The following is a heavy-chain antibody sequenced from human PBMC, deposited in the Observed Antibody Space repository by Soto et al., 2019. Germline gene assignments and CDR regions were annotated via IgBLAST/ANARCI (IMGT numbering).Heavy chain of an antibody. J-gene: IGHJ5*02. Sequence: EVPLVESGGGLIQPGGSLRLSCVASGFTVSSNYMSWVRRAPGKGLEWVSVLYTAGNTYYADSVKGRFTISRDNFRNTVYLQMNSLRAEDTAVYYCAREDSTGWFDPWGQGTLVTVSS. CDR1: GFTVSSNY. CDR3: AREDSTGWFDP. V-gene: IGHV3-53*01. CDR2: LYTAGNT. D-gene: IGHD6-25*01.